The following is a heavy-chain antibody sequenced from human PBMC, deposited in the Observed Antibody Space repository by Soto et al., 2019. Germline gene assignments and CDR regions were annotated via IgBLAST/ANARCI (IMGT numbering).Heavy chain of an antibody. Sequence: QVQLVESGGGVVQPGRSLRLSCAASGFTFSSYAMHWVRQAPGKGLEWVAVISYDGSNKYYADSVKGRFTISRDNSKNTLYLQMNGLRAEDTAVYYCARETYYDFWSGPYYGMDVWGQGTRVTVSS. J-gene: IGHJ6*02. V-gene: IGHV3-30-3*01. CDR1: GFTFSSYA. CDR3: ARETYYDFWSGPYYGMDV. CDR2: ISYDGSNK. D-gene: IGHD3-3*01.